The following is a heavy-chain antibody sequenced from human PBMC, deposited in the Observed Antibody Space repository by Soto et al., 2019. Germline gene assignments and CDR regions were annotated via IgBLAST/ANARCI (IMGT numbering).Heavy chain of an antibody. V-gene: IGHV4-34*01. CDR3: ARHDTPHMVRLLIDY. CDR1: GGSFSGYY. CDR2: INHSGST. J-gene: IGHJ4*02. Sequence: SETLSLTCAVYGGSFSGYYWSWIRQPPGKGLEWIGEINHSGSTNYSPSFQGQVTISADKSISTAYLQWSSLKASDTAMYYCARHDTPHMVRLLIDYWGQGTLVTVSS. D-gene: IGHD3-10*01.